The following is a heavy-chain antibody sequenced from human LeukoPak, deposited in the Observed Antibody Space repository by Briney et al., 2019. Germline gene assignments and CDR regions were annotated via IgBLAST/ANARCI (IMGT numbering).Heavy chain of an antibody. J-gene: IGHJ4*02. CDR2: INHSGST. D-gene: IGHD3-22*01. CDR3: ARVRGYYDSSGYRFDY. V-gene: IGHV4-34*01. Sequence: PPETLSLTCAVYGGSFSGYYWSWIRQPPGKGLEWIGEINHSGSTNYNPSLKSRVTISVDTSKNQFSLKLSSVTAADTAVYYCARVRGYYDSSGYRFDYWGQGTLVTVSS. CDR1: GGSFSGYY.